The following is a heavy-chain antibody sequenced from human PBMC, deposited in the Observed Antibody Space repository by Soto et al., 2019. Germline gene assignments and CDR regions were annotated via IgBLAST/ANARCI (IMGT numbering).Heavy chain of an antibody. CDR1: GGSISSGGYS. V-gene: IGHV4-30-2*01. CDR2: IYHSGST. J-gene: IGHJ6*02. CDR3: ARRTSSRRNYYYYGMDV. Sequence: SETLSLTCAVSGGSISSGGYSWSWIRQPPGKGLEWIGYIYHSGSTNYNPSLKSRVTISVDTSKNQFSLKLSSVTAADTAVYYCARRTSSRRNYYYYGMDVWGQGTTVTVSS. D-gene: IGHD3-10*01.